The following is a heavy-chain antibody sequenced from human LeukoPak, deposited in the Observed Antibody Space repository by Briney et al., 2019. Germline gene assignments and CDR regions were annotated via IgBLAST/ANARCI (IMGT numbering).Heavy chain of an antibody. D-gene: IGHD3-16*01. Sequence: SETQALIRTVSGVSMSSDSSYWGSIRHRAGKGLEWIGRAYKTGITRYNSSLQSRVAILMDAPKKQFFLNLDSMTAADTRMYYCARRGYEYIWGDNGVFDSWGQGIPVIVSS. V-gene: IGHV4-61*02. CDR3: ARRGYEYIWGDNGVFDS. CDR2: AYKTGIT. CDR1: GVSMSSDSSY. J-gene: IGHJ4*02.